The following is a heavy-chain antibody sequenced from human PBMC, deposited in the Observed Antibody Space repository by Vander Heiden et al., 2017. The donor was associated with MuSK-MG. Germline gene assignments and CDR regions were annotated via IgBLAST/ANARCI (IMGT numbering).Heavy chain of an antibody. Sequence: EVQLVESGGGLVKPGGSLRLSCAASGFTFSSYSMNWVRQAPGKGLEWVSSISSSGSYIYYADSVKGRFTISRDNAKNSLYLQMNSLRAEDTAVYYCARAVDLIYDPFDYWGQGTLVTVSS. J-gene: IGHJ4*02. CDR1: GFTFSSYS. V-gene: IGHV3-21*01. CDR2: ISSSGSYI. CDR3: ARAVDLIYDPFDY. D-gene: IGHD3-3*01.